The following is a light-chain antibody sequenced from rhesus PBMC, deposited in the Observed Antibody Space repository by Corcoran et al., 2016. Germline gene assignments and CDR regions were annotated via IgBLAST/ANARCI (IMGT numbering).Light chain of an antibody. V-gene: IGKV1-22*01. CDR2: KAS. J-gene: IGKJ3*01. Sequence: DIQMTQSPSSLSASVGDTVTITCRASQSISSWLAWYQQKPGKAPKLLLYKASPLQSGVPSRFSGSGTGTVFTLTISSLQSEDFATYYCQQYSSSPFTFGPGTKLDIK. CDR1: QSISSW. CDR3: QQYSSSPFT.